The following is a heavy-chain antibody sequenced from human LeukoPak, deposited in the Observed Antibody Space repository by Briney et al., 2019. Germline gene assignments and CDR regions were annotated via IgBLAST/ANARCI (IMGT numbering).Heavy chain of an antibody. J-gene: IGHJ4*02. CDR3: AGRHYDSSGYYSYYFDY. V-gene: IGHV4-39*07. Sequence: SETLSLTCSVPDGSISSLNYYWGWIRQSPGKGLEWIGTFYYSGSTNYNPSLKSRVTISVDTSKNQFSLKLSSVTAADTAVYYCAGRHYDSSGYYSYYFDYWGQGTLVTVSS. CDR1: DGSISSLNYY. CDR2: FYYSGST. D-gene: IGHD3-22*01.